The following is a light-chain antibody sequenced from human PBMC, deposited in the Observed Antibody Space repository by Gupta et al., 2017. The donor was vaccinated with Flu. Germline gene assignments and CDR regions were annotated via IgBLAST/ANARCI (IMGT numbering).Light chain of an antibody. J-gene: IGLJ2*01. CDR2: RSN. Sequence: QSVLTQPPSVFGTPGQRVTISCSGGSSNVGNNYVYWYRQFPGAAPKLLIFRSNQRPSGVSDRFSGSKSGTSASLAISGLRSEDEADYSCAAWDDSLNGVVFGGGTKLTVL. CDR3: AAWDDSLNGVV. V-gene: IGLV1-47*01. CDR1: SSNVGNNY.